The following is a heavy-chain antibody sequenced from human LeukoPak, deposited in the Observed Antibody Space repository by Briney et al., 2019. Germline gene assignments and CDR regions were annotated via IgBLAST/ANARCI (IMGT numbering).Heavy chain of an antibody. D-gene: IGHD6-13*01. Sequence: ASVKVSCKASGGTFSSYAMSWVRQAPGQGLEWMGVIIPIFGTANYAQKFQGRVTITADESTSTAYMELSSLRSEDTAVYYCARESAGIAAAGTLGYWGQGTLVTVSS. CDR2: IIPIFGTA. V-gene: IGHV1-69*13. CDR3: ARESAGIAAAGTLGY. CDR1: GGTFSSYA. J-gene: IGHJ4*02.